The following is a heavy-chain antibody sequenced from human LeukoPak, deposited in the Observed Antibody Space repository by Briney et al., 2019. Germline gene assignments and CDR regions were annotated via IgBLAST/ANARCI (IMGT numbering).Heavy chain of an antibody. CDR3: ARLAGHSGIAYGMDV. Sequence: ASVKVSCKASGYTFTSYDINWVRQATGQGLEWMGWMNPNSGNTGYAQKFQGRGTMTRNTSISTAYMELSSLRSEDTAVYYCARLAGHSGIAYGMDVWGQGTTVTVSS. J-gene: IGHJ6*02. D-gene: IGHD1-26*01. CDR2: MNPNSGNT. V-gene: IGHV1-8*01. CDR1: GYTFTSYD.